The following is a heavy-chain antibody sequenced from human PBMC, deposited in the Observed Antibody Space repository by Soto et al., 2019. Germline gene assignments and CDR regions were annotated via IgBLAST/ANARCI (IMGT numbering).Heavy chain of an antibody. CDR3: ARDREPSVYNGMAV. CDR2: ISGGGTTV. J-gene: IGHJ6*02. CDR1: GFAFSDFY. Sequence: QVQLVESGGGLVKPGGSLRLSCAASGFAFSDFYMSWTRQAPGKGLEWISYISGGGTTVFYADSVKGRFTISRDNAQKSLYLQMDSLTSEDTAIYYCARDREPSVYNGMAVWGQGTTVTVSS. V-gene: IGHV3-11*01.